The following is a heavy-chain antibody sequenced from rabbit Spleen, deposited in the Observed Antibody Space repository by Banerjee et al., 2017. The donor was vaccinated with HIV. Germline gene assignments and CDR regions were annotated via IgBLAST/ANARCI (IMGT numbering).Heavy chain of an antibody. J-gene: IGHJ3*01. CDR1: GFSFSSNYY. Sequence: QEQLVESGGGLVKPEGSLTLTCTASGFSFSSNYYMCWVRQAPGKGPEWIAWIAGSSGSTYYASWAKGRFTISKTSSTTVTLQMTSLTAADTATYFCARGYTDYATSRLDLWGPGTLVTVS. V-gene: IGHV1S45*01. D-gene: IGHD6-1*01. CDR2: IAGSSGST. CDR3: ARGYTDYATSRLDL.